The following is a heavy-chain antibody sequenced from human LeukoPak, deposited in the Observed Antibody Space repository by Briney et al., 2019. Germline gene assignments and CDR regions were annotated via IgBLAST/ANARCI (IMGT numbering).Heavy chain of an antibody. CDR1: GGSFSGYY. CDR2: INHSGST. V-gene: IGHV4-34*01. Sequence: SETLSLTCGVYGGSFSGYYWSWIRQPPGKGLEWIGEINHSGSTNYNPSLKSRVTISVDTSKNQFSLKLISVTAADTAIYYCAKNGQSGFSFDPWGQGTLVTVSS. D-gene: IGHD2-8*01. J-gene: IGHJ5*02. CDR3: AKNGQSGFSFDP.